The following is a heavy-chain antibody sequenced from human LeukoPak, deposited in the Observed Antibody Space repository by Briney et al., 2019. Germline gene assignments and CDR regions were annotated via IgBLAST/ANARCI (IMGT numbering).Heavy chain of an antibody. J-gene: IGHJ4*02. D-gene: IGHD4-17*01. CDR1: GYTFTSYG. Sequence: ASVKVSCKASGYTFTSYGISWVRQAPGQGLEWMGWISAYNGNTNYAQKLQGRVTMTTDTSTSTAYMELRSLRSDDTAVYYCARAPPVTVTNFFDYWGQGTLVTVSS. CDR3: ARAPPVTVTNFFDY. CDR2: ISAYNGNT. V-gene: IGHV1-18*01.